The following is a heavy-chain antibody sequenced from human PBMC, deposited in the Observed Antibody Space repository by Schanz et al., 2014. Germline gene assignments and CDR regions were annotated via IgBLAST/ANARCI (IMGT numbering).Heavy chain of an antibody. CDR2: ISYDGRNK. CDR1: GFTFSSYA. CDR3: ARDLEGCDGGGGGFDP. V-gene: IGHV3-30-3*01. Sequence: VQLVESGGGVVQPGRSLRLSCAASGFTFSSYAMHWVRQAPGKGLEWVAVISYDGRNKYYADSVKGRFTISRDNSKNTLYLQMNSLRAEDTAVYYCARDLEGCDGGGGGFDPWGQGTLVTVSS. J-gene: IGHJ5*02. D-gene: IGHD2-21*01.